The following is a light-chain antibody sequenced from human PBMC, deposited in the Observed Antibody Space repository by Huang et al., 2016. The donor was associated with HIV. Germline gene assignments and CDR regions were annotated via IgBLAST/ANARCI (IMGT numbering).Light chain of an antibody. CDR3: QQYHNWPPYT. J-gene: IGKJ2*01. V-gene: IGKV3-15*01. Sequence: EILLTQSPATLSVSPGERVTLSCRASQSISNNLAWYQQKPGQAPRLLIYGASTRATAIPARFSGSASGTELTLTISSLQSEDFAVYYCQQYHNWPPYTFGQGTKLEI. CDR2: GAS. CDR1: QSISNN.